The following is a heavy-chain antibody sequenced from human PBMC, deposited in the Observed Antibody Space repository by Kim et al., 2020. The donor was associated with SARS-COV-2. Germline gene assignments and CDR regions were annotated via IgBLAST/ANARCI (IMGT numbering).Heavy chain of an antibody. V-gene: IGHV3-15*01. D-gene: IGHD3-3*01. CDR3: TTGVWSGPYYFDY. Sequence: YEQPGKGRFTISRDTSNNTLYLQMNSLKTEDTAVYYCTTGVWSGPYYFDYWGQGTLVTVSS. J-gene: IGHJ4*02.